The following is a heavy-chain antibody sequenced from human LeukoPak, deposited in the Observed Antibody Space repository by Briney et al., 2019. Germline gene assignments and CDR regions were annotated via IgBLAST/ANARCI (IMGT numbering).Heavy chain of an antibody. V-gene: IGHV1-2*04. CDR2: INPNSGGT. Sequence: ASVKVSCKASGYTFTGYYMHWVRQAPGQGLEWMGWINPNSGGTNYAQKFQGWVTMTRDTSISTAYMELSRLRSEDTAVYYCARDGDTAATPHWFDPWGQGTLVTVSS. J-gene: IGHJ5*02. CDR1: GYTFTGYY. CDR3: ARDGDTAATPHWFDP. D-gene: IGHD5-18*01.